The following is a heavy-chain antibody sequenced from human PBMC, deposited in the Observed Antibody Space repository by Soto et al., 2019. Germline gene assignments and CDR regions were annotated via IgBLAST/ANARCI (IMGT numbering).Heavy chain of an antibody. V-gene: IGHV1-69*12. J-gene: IGHJ6*02. CDR2: IIPIFGTA. Sequence: QVQLVQSGAEVKKPGSSVKVSCKASGGTFSSYAISWVRQAPGQGLEWMGGIIPIFGTANYAQKFQGRVTITADESTSITDMERSSLRSEDTAVYYCSGSPDLSYYYYGMDVWGQGTTVTVSS. CDR3: SGSPDLSYYYYGMDV. CDR1: GGTFSSYA.